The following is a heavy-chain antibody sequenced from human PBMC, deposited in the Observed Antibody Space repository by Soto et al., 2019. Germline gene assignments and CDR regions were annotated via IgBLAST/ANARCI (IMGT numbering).Heavy chain of an antibody. CDR2: IYYSGIT. V-gene: IGHV4-31*03. CDR3: ARSPGYYFDY. Sequence: SETLSLTCTVSGGSIGSGVYYWSGIRQHPGKGLEWIGYIYYSGITYYNPSLKSRVTISVDTSKNQFSLKLSSVTAADTAVYYCARSPGYYFDYWGQGTLVTVSS. J-gene: IGHJ4*02. CDR1: GGSIGSGVYY.